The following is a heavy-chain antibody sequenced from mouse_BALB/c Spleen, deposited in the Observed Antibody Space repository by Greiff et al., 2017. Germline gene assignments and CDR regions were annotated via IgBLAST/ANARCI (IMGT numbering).Heavy chain of an antibody. CDR2: IDPANGNT. CDR3: AVNWVMFAY. CDR1: GFNIKDTY. D-gene: IGHD4-1*01. V-gene: IGHV14-3*02. J-gene: IGHJ3*01. Sequence: VQLKQSGAELVKPGASVKLSCTASGFNIKDTYMHWVKQRPEQGLEWIGRIDPANGNTKYDPKFQGKATITADTSSNTAYLQLSSLTSEDTAVYYCAVNWVMFAYWGQGTLVTVSA.